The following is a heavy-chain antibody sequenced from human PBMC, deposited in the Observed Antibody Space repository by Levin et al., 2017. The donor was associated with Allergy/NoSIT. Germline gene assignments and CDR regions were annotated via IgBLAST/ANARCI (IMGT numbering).Heavy chain of an antibody. CDR2: ISGSGGST. CDR1: GFTFSSYA. J-gene: IGHJ1*01. D-gene: IGHD2-15*01. CDR3: ASERRPVARGREYFQH. V-gene: IGHV3-23*01. Sequence: GESLKISCAASGFTFSSYAMSWVRQAPGKGLEWVSAISGSGGSTYYADSVKGRFTISRDNSKNTLYLQMNSLRAEDTAVYYCASERRPVARGREYFQHWGQGTLVTVSS.